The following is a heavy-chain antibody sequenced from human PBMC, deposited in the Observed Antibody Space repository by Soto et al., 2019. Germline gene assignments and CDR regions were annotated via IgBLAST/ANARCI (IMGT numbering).Heavy chain of an antibody. V-gene: IGHV3-23*01. D-gene: IGHD3-22*01. CDR2: ISGSGGST. CDR1: GFTFSSYA. CDR3: AKSHTYYYDSSGYKKPETFDY. Sequence: PGGSLRLSCAASGFTFSSYAMSWVRQAPGKGLEWVSAISGSGGSTYYADSVKGRFTISRDNSKNTLYLQMNSLRAEDTAVYYCAKSHTYYYDSSGYKKPETFDYWGQGTLVTVSS. J-gene: IGHJ4*02.